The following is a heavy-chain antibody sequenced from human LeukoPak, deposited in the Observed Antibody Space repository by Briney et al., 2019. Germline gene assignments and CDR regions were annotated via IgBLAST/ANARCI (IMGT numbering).Heavy chain of an antibody. Sequence: PPETLSLTCAVYGGSFSGYYWSWIRQPPGKGLEWIGEINHSGSTNYNPSLKSRVTISVDTSKNQFSLKLSSVTAADTAVYYCARVGPTYYDFWSGYYSGAFDIWGQGTMVTVSS. J-gene: IGHJ3*02. CDR2: INHSGST. V-gene: IGHV4-34*01. CDR1: GGSFSGYY. CDR3: ARVGPTYYDFWSGYYSGAFDI. D-gene: IGHD3-3*01.